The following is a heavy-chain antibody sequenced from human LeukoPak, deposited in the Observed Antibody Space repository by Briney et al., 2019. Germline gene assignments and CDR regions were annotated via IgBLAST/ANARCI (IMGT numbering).Heavy chain of an antibody. CDR1: GGTFSSYA. Sequence: GASVKVSCKASGGTFSSYAISWVRQAPGQGLEWVGGIIPIFGTANYAQKFQGRVTITADESTSTAYMELSSLRSEDTAVYYCARSLEGSGYYYVGYWGQGTLVTVSS. CDR3: ARSLEGSGYYYVGY. CDR2: IIPIFGTA. V-gene: IGHV1-69*01. D-gene: IGHD3-22*01. J-gene: IGHJ4*02.